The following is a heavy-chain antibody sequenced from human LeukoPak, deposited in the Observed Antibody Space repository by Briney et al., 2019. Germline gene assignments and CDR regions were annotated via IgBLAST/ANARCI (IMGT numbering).Heavy chain of an antibody. J-gene: IGHJ6*02. D-gene: IGHD3-16*01. V-gene: IGHV3-9*01. CDR2: ISWNSGSI. CDR1: GFTFSDHY. CDR3: AKERGRRYSYYYYGMDV. Sequence: GGSLRLSCAASGFTFSDHYMDWVRQAPGKGLEWVSGISWNSGSIGYADSVKGRFTISRDNAKNSLYLQMNSLRAEDTALYYCAKERGRRYSYYYYGMDVWGQGTTVTVSS.